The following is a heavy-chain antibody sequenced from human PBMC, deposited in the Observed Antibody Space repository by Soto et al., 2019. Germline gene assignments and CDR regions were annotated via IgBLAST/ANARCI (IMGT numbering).Heavy chain of an antibody. D-gene: IGHD1-1*01. CDR3: ARTGPQGGADFDY. CDR1: GDSVSSNSAA. J-gene: IGHJ4*02. CDR2: AYYRSKWSS. Sequence: PSQTLSLTCVISGDSVSSNSAAWNWIRQSPSRGLEWLGRAYYRSKWSSNYAVSVKSRITINPDTSKNQFSLQLNSVTPEDTAVYYCARTGPQGGADFDYWGQGTLVTVSS. V-gene: IGHV6-1*01.